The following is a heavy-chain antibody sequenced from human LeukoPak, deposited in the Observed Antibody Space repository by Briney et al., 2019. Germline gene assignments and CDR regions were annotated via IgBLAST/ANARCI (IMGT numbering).Heavy chain of an antibody. CDR2: ISYRGST. D-gene: IGHD6-19*01. CDR1: GASISRYY. J-gene: IGHJ4*02. V-gene: IGHV4-59*08. CDR3: ARQGYSSFY. Sequence: SETLSLTCTVSGASISRYYWSWIRQPPGKALEWIGHISYRGSTNYNPSLNSRVTVSVDTSQSQFSLKLSSVTAADTAVYYCARQGYSSFYWGQGTLVTVSS.